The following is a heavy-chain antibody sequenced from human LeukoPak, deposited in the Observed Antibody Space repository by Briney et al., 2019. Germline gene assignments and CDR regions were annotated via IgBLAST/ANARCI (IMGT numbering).Heavy chain of an antibody. CDR1: GFTFSDYW. D-gene: IGHD3-10*01. CDR2: IHQAGNAK. J-gene: IGHJ4*02. V-gene: IGHV3-7*01. Sequence: GGSLRLSCVVSGFTFSDYWMSWVRRAPGQGLEWVANIHQAGNAKSYVASVEGRFTISRDNARNLVYLQMNSLRPEDAAVYYCARDSGYGSGNYRNTYFDYWGQGTLVIVSS. CDR3: ARDSGYGSGNYRNTYFDY.